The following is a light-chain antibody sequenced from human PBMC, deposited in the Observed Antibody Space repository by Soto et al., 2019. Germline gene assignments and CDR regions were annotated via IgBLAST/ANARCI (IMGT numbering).Light chain of an antibody. Sequence: QSVLTQPPSVSAAPGQKVTISCSGSSSNIGNNYVSWYQQFPGTAPRLLMYDDNKRPSGIADRFSGSKSGTSATLDITGLQTGDEADYYCGSWDSTLTAAVFGGGTQLTVL. CDR3: GSWDSTLTAAV. CDR1: SSNIGNNY. J-gene: IGLJ7*01. V-gene: IGLV1-51*01. CDR2: DDN.